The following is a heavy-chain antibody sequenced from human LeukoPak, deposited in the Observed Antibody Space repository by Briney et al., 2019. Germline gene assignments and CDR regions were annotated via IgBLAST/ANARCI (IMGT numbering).Heavy chain of an antibody. Sequence: GGSLRLSCAASGFTFSSYAMHWVRQAPGKGLERVALISYDGSNKYYADSVKGRFTISRDNSKHTLYLQMNSLRAEDTAVYYCARDPYYYGSETENYFDYWGQGTLVTVSS. J-gene: IGHJ4*02. CDR2: ISYDGSNK. V-gene: IGHV3-30*04. D-gene: IGHD3-10*01. CDR1: GFTFSSYA. CDR3: ARDPYYYGSETENYFDY.